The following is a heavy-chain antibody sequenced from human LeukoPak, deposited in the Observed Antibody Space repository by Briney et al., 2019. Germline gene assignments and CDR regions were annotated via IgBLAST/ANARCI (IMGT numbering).Heavy chain of an antibody. Sequence: SETLSLTCTVSGGSISSSSYYWGWIRQPPGKGLEWIGYIYYSGSTYYNPSLKSRVTMSVDTSKNQFSLKLTSVTAADTAMYYCARDRHEPGPWGPGTMVTVSS. V-gene: IGHV4-39*02. CDR3: ARDRHEPGP. CDR1: GGSISSSSYY. J-gene: IGHJ3*01. CDR2: IYYSGST. D-gene: IGHD1-14*01.